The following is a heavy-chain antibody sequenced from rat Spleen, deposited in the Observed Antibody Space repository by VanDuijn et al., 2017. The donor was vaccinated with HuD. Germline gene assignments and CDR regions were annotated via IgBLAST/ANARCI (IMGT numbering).Heavy chain of an antibody. CDR1: GFSLTSNS. J-gene: IGHJ3*01. CDR3: ARLVDY. Sequence: QVQLKESGPGLVQPSQTLSLTCTVSGFSLTSNSVHWVRQPPGKGLEWMGGIWGDGSTEYNSALKSRLSISRHTSKSQVFLKMNSLQTEYTAMYFCARLVDYWGQGTLVTVSS. CDR2: IWGDGST. V-gene: IGHV2-1*01.